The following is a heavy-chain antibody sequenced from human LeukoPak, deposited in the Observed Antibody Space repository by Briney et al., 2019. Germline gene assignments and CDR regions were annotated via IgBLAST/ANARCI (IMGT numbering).Heavy chain of an antibody. CDR1: GYSISSGYY. J-gene: IGHJ3*02. D-gene: IGHD3-3*01. CDR3: ASLGAYDFWSGYSLRHAFDI. Sequence: SETLSLTCTVSGYSISSGYYWGWIRQPPGKGLEWIGSIYHSGSTYYNPSLKSRVTISVDTSKNQFSLKLSSVTAADTAVYYCASLGAYDFWSGYSLRHAFDIWGQGTMVTVSS. CDR2: IYHSGST. V-gene: IGHV4-38-2*02.